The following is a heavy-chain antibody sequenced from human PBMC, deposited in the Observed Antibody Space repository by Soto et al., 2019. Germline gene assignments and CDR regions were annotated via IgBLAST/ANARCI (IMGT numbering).Heavy chain of an antibody. CDR2: IYPGDSDT. V-gene: IGHV5-51*01. Sequence: GESLKISCKGSGYSFTSYWIGWVRQMPGKGLEWMGIIYPGDSDTRYSPSFQGQVTISADKSISTAYLQWSSLKASDTAMYYCATLPGPYYYDSSGYYGIFAYWGQGTLVTV. J-gene: IGHJ4*02. D-gene: IGHD3-22*01. CDR1: GYSFTSYW. CDR3: ATLPGPYYYDSSGYYGIFAY.